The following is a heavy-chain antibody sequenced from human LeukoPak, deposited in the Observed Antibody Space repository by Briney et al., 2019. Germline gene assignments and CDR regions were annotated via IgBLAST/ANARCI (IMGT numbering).Heavy chain of an antibody. CDR3: ATDRLWGFDHYGTSAYTFDH. CDR1: GGTFSSYA. Sequence: AASVKVSCKASGGTFSSYAISWVRQAPGDGLEWVGTFDPEDGKTNCAQRFQGRVSMTEDTSTQTAYMELSSLKSEDTAVFYCATDRLWGFDHYGTSAYTFDHWGPGTLVTVSS. CDR2: FDPEDGKT. D-gene: IGHD4/OR15-4a*01. V-gene: IGHV1-24*01. J-gene: IGHJ4*02.